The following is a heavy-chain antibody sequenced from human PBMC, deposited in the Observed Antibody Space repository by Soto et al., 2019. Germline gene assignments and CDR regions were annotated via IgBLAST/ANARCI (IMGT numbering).Heavy chain of an antibody. J-gene: IGHJ6*02. D-gene: IGHD6-13*01. CDR1: GFTFTSSA. V-gene: IGHV1-58*01. CDR3: AAEPRDSSSWFHEYYYYGMDV. Sequence: VKVSCKASGFTFTSSAVQWVRQARGQRLEWIGWIVVGSGNTNYAQKFQERVTITRDMSTSTAYMELSSLRSEDTAVYYCAAEPRDSSSWFHEYYYYGMDVWGQGTTVTVSS. CDR2: IVVGSGNT.